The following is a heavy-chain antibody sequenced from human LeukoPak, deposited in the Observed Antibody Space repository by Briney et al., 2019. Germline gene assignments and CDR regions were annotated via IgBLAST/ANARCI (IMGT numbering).Heavy chain of an antibody. J-gene: IGHJ1*01. D-gene: IGHD2-15*01. V-gene: IGHV1-8*01. Sequence: GASVKVSCKASRYSYTSYDINWVRQATGQELEWMGWMNPNRGNTGYAQKFQGRVTMTRNTSISTAYMELSTLRSEDKAVYYCARGLPPCWSGDSCYSFLFFHHWGQGTLVSVSS. CDR3: ARGLPPCWSGDSCYSFLFFHH. CDR2: MNPNRGNT. CDR1: RYSYTSYD.